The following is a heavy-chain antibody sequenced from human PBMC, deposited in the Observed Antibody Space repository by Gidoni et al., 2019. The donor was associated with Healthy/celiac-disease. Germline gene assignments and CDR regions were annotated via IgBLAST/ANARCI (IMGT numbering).Heavy chain of an antibody. CDR3: TTDQGVPAAKGWFDP. J-gene: IGHJ5*02. Sequence: EVQLVESGGGLVKPGGPLRLSWAASGFTFRNARMGWVRQAPGKGLEWVGRNKSKTDGGTTDYAAPVKGRFTISREDSKNTLYLQMNSLKTEDTAVYYCTTDQGVPAAKGWFDPWGQGTLVTVSS. CDR1: GFTFRNAR. D-gene: IGHD2-2*01. V-gene: IGHV3-15*01. CDR2: NKSKTDGGTT.